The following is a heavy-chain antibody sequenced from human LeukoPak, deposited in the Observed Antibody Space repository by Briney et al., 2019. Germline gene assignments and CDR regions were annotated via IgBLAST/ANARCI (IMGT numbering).Heavy chain of an antibody. CDR1: GYSFTSYW. Sequence: PGESLEISCKGSGYSFTSYWIGWVRQMPGKGLEGMGIIYPGDSDTRYSPSFQGQVTISADKSISTAYLQWSSLKASDTAVYYCARRFYDILTGHPDAFDIWGQGTMVAVSS. V-gene: IGHV5-51*01. CDR2: IYPGDSDT. D-gene: IGHD3-9*01. CDR3: ARRFYDILTGHPDAFDI. J-gene: IGHJ3*02.